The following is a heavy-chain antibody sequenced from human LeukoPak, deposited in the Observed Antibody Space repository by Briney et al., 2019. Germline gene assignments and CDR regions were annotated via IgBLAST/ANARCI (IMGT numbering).Heavy chain of an antibody. D-gene: IGHD6-13*01. V-gene: IGHV3-23*01. CDR3: ATYQQRGAFDI. CDR2: IFHSGGEI. J-gene: IGHJ3*02. CDR1: GFTFSSYA. Sequence: PGGSLRLSCAASGFTFSSYAMSWVRQAPGKGLEWVSVIFHSGGEIHYADSVKGRFTISRDNSRSTLYLQMNSLRAEDTALYYCATYQQRGAFDIWGQGTMVTVSS.